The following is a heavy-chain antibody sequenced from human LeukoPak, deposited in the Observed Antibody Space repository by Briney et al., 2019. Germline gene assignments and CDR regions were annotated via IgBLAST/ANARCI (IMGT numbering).Heavy chain of an antibody. Sequence: ASVKVSCKVSGYTLTELSMHWVRQAPGKGLGWMGGFDPEDGETIYAQKFQGRVTMTEDTSTDTAYMELSSLRSEDTAVYYCARDRKPYLEALRRGDYFDYWGQGTLVTVSS. J-gene: IGHJ4*02. CDR3: ARDRKPYLEALRRGDYFDY. V-gene: IGHV1-24*01. CDR1: GYTLTELS. D-gene: IGHD3-16*01. CDR2: FDPEDGET.